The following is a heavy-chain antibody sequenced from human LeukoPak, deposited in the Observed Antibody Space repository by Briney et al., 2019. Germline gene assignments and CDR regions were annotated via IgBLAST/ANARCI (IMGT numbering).Heavy chain of an antibody. CDR3: ARRTGGDSSFDY. CDR1: GGSISSYY. D-gene: IGHD4-23*01. CDR2: IYYSGST. Sequence: SETLSLTCTVSGGSISSYYWSWIRQPPGKGLEWTGYIYYSGSTNYNPSLKSRVTISVDTSKNQFSLKLSSVTAADTAVYYCARRTGGDSSFDYWGQGTLVTVSS. V-gene: IGHV4-59*08. J-gene: IGHJ4*02.